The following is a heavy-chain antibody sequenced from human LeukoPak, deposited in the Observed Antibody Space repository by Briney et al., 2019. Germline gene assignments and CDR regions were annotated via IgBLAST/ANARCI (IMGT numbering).Heavy chain of an antibody. V-gene: IGHV4-4*07. CDR2: IYTSGST. Sequence: SETLSLTCTVSGGSISSYYWSWIRQPAGKGLEWIGRIYTSGSTNYNPSLKSRVTMSVDTSKNQFSLKLSSVTAADTAVYYCARDRKFWSGYYPDDAFDIWGQGTMVTVSS. CDR1: GGSISSYY. D-gene: IGHD3-3*01. CDR3: ARDRKFWSGYYPDDAFDI. J-gene: IGHJ3*02.